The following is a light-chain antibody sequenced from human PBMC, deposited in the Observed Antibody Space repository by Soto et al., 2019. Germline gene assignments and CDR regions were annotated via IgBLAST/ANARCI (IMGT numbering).Light chain of an antibody. CDR2: KAS. J-gene: IGKJ1*01. Sequence: DIQMTQSPPTLSASVGDSVTITCRASQSISNWLAWYQQKPGKAPKFLIYKASNLESGVPSRFSGSGSGTEFTLTISSLQPDDFATYYCQQYNSHSWTFGQGTKVEIK. V-gene: IGKV1-5*03. CDR1: QSISNW. CDR3: QQYNSHSWT.